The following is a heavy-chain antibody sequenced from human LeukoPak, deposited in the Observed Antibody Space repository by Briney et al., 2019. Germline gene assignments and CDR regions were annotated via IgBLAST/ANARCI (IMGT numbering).Heavy chain of an antibody. CDR2: INSSGTTT. D-gene: IGHD3-22*01. CDR1: GFAFSAYT. CDR3: LRGDSRDF. J-gene: IGHJ4*02. Sequence: GGSLRLSCAACGFAFSAYTMNWARQSPGKGLEWVASINSSGTTTHYADSVKGRFTISGANAHNVLYRQMNGLRADDAAVYYCLRGDSRDFWGEGTLVSVSS. V-gene: IGHV3-21*06.